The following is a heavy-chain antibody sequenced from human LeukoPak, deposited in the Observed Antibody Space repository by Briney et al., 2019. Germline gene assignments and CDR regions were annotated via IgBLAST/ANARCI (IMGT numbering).Heavy chain of an antibody. CDR3: ARVLTGQLWLRVAFDY. V-gene: IGHV4-34*01. CDR2: INHSGST. CDR1: GGSFSGYY. Sequence: PSETLSLTCAVYGGSFSGYYWSWIRQPPGKGLEWIGEINHSGSTNYNPSLKSRVTISVDTSKNQFSLKLSSVTAADTAVYYCARVLTGQLWLRVAFDYWGQGTLVTVSS. J-gene: IGHJ4*02. D-gene: IGHD5-18*01.